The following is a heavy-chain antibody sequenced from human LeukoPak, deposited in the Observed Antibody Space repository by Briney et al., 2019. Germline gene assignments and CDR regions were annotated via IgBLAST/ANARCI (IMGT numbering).Heavy chain of an antibody. Sequence: GGSLRLSCAASGFTFTSHWMHWVRQAPGKGLVWVSRIDNDGSDTTYADSVRGRFTISRDNAKNTLYLQMDSPRAEDTAVYYCARDRPHNWFDPWGQGTLVTVSS. CDR2: IDNDGSDT. D-gene: IGHD6-6*01. CDR1: GFTFTSHW. CDR3: ARDRPHNWFDP. J-gene: IGHJ5*02. V-gene: IGHV3-74*01.